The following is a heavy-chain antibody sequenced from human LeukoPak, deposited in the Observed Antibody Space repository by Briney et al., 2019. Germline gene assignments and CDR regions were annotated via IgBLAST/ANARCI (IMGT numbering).Heavy chain of an antibody. CDR2: IIPIFGTA. J-gene: IGHJ4*02. V-gene: IGHV1-69*13. Sequence: ASVKVSCKASGGTFSSYAISWVRQAPGQGLEWMGGIIPIFGTANYAQKFQGRVTITADESTSTAYMELSSPRSEDTAVYYCASRIVGATIPEFDYWGPGTLVTAAS. CDR1: GGTFSSYA. D-gene: IGHD1-26*01. CDR3: ASRIVGATIPEFDY.